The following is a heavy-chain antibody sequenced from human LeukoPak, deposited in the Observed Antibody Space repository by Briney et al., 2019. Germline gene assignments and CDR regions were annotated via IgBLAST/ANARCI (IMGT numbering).Heavy chain of an antibody. Sequence: SETLSLTCTVSGGSISSYYWSWIRQPAGKGLEWIGRIYTSGSTNYNPSLKSRVTMSVDTSKNQFSLKLSSVTAADTAVYYCARARYYDILTGYPDYYYYYGMDVWGQGTTVTVSS. V-gene: IGHV4-4*07. CDR3: ARARYYDILTGYPDYYYYYGMDV. CDR1: GGSISSYY. J-gene: IGHJ6*02. CDR2: IYTSGST. D-gene: IGHD3-9*01.